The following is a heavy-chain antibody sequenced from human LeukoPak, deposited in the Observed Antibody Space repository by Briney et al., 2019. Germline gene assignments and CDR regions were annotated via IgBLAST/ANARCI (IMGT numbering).Heavy chain of an antibody. Sequence: GGSLRLSCAASGFTVSSNYMSWVRQAPGKGLEWVSVIYSGGSTYYADSVKGRFTISRDNSKNTLYLQMNSLGAEDTAVYYCARVGYSYGYIRSWGQGILVTVSS. V-gene: IGHV3-53*01. CDR1: GFTVSSNY. CDR2: IYSGGST. CDR3: ARVGYSYGYIRS. D-gene: IGHD5-18*01. J-gene: IGHJ5*02.